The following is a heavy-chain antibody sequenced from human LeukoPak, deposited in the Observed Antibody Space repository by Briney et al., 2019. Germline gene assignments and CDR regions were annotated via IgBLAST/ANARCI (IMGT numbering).Heavy chain of an antibody. CDR1: GGSFSGYY. D-gene: IGHD3-16*01. CDR3: ARVPVNGYVDY. V-gene: IGHV4-34*01. CDR2: INNSGST. J-gene: IGHJ4*02. Sequence: SETLSLTCAVYGGSFSGYYWSWIRQPPGKGLEWIGEINNSGSTNYNPSLKSRVTISVDTSKNQFSLKLSSVTAADTAVYYCARVPVNGYVDYWGQGTLVTVSS.